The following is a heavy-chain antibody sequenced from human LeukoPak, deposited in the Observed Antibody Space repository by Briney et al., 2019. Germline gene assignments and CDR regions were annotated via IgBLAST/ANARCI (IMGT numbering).Heavy chain of an antibody. Sequence: SETLSLTCTVSGDSISNYYWSWIRQPAGKALEWIGRIHASGSTSYKSSLTSRVAMSIDTSKNHFSLKLTSVTAADTAVYYCARDPFRSSYDYWGQGILVTVSS. J-gene: IGHJ4*02. CDR3: ARDPFRSSYDY. D-gene: IGHD2-2*01. CDR2: IHASGST. CDR1: GDSISNYY. V-gene: IGHV4-4*07.